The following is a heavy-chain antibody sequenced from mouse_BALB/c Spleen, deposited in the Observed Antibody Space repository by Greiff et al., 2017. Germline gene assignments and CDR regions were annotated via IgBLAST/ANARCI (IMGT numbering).Heavy chain of an antibody. Sequence: VKLEESGPGLVAPSQSLSITCTVSGFSLTGYGVNWVRQPPGKGLEWLGMIWGDGSTDYNSALKSRLSISKDNSKSQVFLKMNSLQTDDTARYYCARVYRYDASWFAYWGQGTLVTVSA. CDR3: ARVYRYDASWFAY. V-gene: IGHV2-6-7*01. J-gene: IGHJ3*01. CDR2: IWGDGST. CDR1: GFSLTGYG. D-gene: IGHD2-14*01.